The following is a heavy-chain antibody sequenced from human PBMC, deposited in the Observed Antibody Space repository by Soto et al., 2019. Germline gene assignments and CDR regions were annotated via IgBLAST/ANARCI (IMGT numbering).Heavy chain of an antibody. D-gene: IGHD3-22*01. Sequence: SKTLSLTCSVSGGSISSYYWSWIRQPPGKGLEWIGYIYYSGSTNYNPSLKSRVTISVDTSKNQFSLKLSSVTAADTAVYYCGRAIDPRGGSGYSDKYASDIWGQGTMVTISS. V-gene: IGHV4-59*01. J-gene: IGHJ3*02. CDR1: GGSISSYY. CDR2: IYYSGST. CDR3: GRAIDPRGGSGYSDKYASDI.